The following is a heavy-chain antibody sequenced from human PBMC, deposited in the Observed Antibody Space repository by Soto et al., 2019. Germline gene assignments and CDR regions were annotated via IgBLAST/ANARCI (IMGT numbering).Heavy chain of an antibody. CDR1: GFTFSNYA. J-gene: IGHJ4*02. CDR2: ISGRGGNT. V-gene: IGHV3-23*01. CDR3: AKAGCSGGTCYLYYFDY. Sequence: VGSLRLSGAASGFTFSNYAMSWVRQAPGKGLEWVSTISGRGGNTYYADSVKGRFTISRDNSRNTLYLQMDSLRVEDSAVYSCAKAGCSGGTCYLYYFDYWGQGALGTVSS. D-gene: IGHD2-15*01.